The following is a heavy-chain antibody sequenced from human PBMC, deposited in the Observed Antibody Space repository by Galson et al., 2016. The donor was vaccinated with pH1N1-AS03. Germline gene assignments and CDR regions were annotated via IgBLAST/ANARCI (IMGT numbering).Heavy chain of an antibody. V-gene: IGHV3-48*03. D-gene: IGHD2-15*01. CDR1: GFTFRSYE. Sequence: SLRLSCAASGFTFRSYEMNWVRQAPGKGLEWVSYISSSGSTIYYADSVKGRLTLSRDNAKNSLYLQMNSLRAEDTAVYYCARVGVVGPSYGMDVWGQGTTVTVSS. J-gene: IGHJ6*02. CDR3: ARVGVVGPSYGMDV. CDR2: ISSSGSTI.